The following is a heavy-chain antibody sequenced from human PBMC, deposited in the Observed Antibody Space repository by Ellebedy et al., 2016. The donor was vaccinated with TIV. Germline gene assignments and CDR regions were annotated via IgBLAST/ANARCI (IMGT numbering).Heavy chain of an antibody. CDR3: ARNPSGSHYG. D-gene: IGHD1-26*01. CDR1: GFTVSNNY. V-gene: IGHV3-53*01. Sequence: PGGSLRLSCAASGFTVSNNYMILVRHAPGKGLEWVSLIYSGGSTYYADSVKGRFTISRDNSKNTLYLQMNSLRAEDTAVYYCARNPSGSHYGWGRGTLVTVSS. J-gene: IGHJ4*02. CDR2: IYSGGST.